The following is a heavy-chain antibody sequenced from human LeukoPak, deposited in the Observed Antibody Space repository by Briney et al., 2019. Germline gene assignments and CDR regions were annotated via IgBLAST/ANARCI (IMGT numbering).Heavy chain of an antibody. CDR2: IYHSGST. D-gene: IGHD2-21*01. J-gene: IGHJ5*02. V-gene: IGHV4-39*07. CDR1: GGSISSGSYY. Sequence: SETLSLTCTVSGGSISSGSYYWGWIRQPPGKGLEWIGSIYHSGSTYYNPSLKSRVTISVDTSKNQFSLKLSSVTAADTAVYYCARPQGVIPNWFDPWGQGTLVTVSS. CDR3: ARPQGVIPNWFDP.